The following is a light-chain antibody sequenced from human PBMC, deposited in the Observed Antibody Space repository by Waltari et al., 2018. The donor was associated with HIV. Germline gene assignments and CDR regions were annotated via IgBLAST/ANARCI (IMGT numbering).Light chain of an antibody. J-gene: IGLJ2*01. CDR2: QDN. CDR1: KLGDKY. V-gene: IGLV3-1*01. Sequence: SYDLTQPPSVSVSPGQTASITRSGDKLGDKYVCWYQKKAGESPILIIYQDNKWTSGVPERFSVSNSWNTATLTISGTQAIDEADDFCQTWDSSTAVFGGGTKLTVL. CDR3: QTWDSSTAV.